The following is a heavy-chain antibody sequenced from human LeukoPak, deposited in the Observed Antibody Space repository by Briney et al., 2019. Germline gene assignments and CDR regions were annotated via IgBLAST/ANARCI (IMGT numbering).Heavy chain of an antibody. CDR2: IYAGGNKT. CDR3: AGHELNYYYGMDV. D-gene: IGHD1-7*01. J-gene: IGHJ6*02. V-gene: IGHV5-51*01. CDR1: GYSSTSYW. Sequence: GEALMISCEGSGYSSTSYWIGWGRQTGRKRLEWMGIIYAGGNKTYYRPSFQGQVTISDDKSNNTANLQRSSLKAADTAMYYCAGHELNYYYGMDVWGQGTTVTVSS.